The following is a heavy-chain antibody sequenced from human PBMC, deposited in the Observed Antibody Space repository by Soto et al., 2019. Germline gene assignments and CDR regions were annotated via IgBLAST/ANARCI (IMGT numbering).Heavy chain of an antibody. V-gene: IGHV1-3*05. CDR3: ARDIMVRGVIITEDAFDI. Sequence: QVQLVQSGAEEKKPGASVKVSCKASGYTFTSYAMHWVRQAPGQRLEWMGWINAGNGNTKYSQKFQGRVTITRDTLAHTXXMELSSLRSEDTAVYYCARDIMVRGVIITEDAFDIWGQGTMVTVSS. D-gene: IGHD3-10*01. CDR1: GYTFTSYA. CDR2: INAGNGNT. J-gene: IGHJ3*02.